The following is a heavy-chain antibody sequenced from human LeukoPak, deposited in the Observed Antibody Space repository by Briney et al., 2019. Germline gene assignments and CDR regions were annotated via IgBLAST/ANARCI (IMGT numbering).Heavy chain of an antibody. CDR2: ISSSSSYI. J-gene: IGHJ6*03. CDR1: GFTFSSYS. Sequence: GGSPRLSCAASGFTFSSYSINWVRQAPGKGLEWVSCISSSSSYIYYADSVKGRFTISRENAKNSLYLQMNSLRAEDTAVYYCARELLTYSNHKLGHYMDVWGKGTTVTVSS. D-gene: IGHD4-11*01. CDR3: ARELLTYSNHKLGHYMDV. V-gene: IGHV3-21*01.